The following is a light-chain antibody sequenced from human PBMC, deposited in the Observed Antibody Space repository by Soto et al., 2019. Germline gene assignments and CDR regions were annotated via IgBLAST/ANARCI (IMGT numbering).Light chain of an antibody. CDR1: TGAVTSGHH. J-gene: IGLJ2*01. CDR2: STD. CDR3: LFYYGGAQPHWV. V-gene: IGLV7-43*01. Sequence: QAVVTQESSLTVSPGGTVTITCASSTGAVTSGHHPHWLQQKPGQAPRTVIYSTDNKPDWTPARFSGSLLEGKAALTVSGVQPEDEAEYYCLFYYGGAQPHWVFGGGTKLTVL.